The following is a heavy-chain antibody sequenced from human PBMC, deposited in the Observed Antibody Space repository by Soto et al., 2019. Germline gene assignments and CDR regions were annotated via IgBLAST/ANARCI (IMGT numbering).Heavy chain of an antibody. J-gene: IGHJ4*02. D-gene: IGHD4-17*01. Sequence: GGSLRLSCTASGFTFSSYAMTWVRQAPGKGPEWVSVISATGGSTYYADSVKGRFTISRDNSKNTLYLQMSTLRAEDTAIYYCAKDIKTTVARAYDYWGQGTLVTVSS. CDR1: GFTFSSYA. V-gene: IGHV3-23*01. CDR3: AKDIKTTVARAYDY. CDR2: ISATGGST.